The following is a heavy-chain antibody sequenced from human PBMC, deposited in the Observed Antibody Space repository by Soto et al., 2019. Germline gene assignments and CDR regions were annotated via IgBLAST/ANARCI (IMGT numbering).Heavy chain of an antibody. CDR3: AREWGLLPYYVMNV. CDR1: GDSVTSGSYY. D-gene: IGHD7-27*01. J-gene: IGHJ6*02. Sequence: SETLSLTCIVSGDSVTSGSYYWTWLRQPPGKGLEWIGYISYTGRTKYNPSLQSRVTISVDTSKNDFSLNLSSVTAADTAVYFCAREWGLLPYYVMNVWGHGTAVTSP. V-gene: IGHV4-61*03. CDR2: ISYTGRT.